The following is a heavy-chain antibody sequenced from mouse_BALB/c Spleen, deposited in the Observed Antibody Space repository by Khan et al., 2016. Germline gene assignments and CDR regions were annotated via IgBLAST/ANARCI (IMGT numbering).Heavy chain of an antibody. D-gene: IGHD2-4*01. CDR1: GFTFSDFY. CDR2: ISDGGSYT. Sequence: EVELVESGGGLVKPGGSLKLSCAASGFTFSDFYMYWVRRTPEKRLEWVATISDGGSYTYYPDSMKGRFTISSDNAKQHLYLQMSSMKSEDTDMYDCARAGDDDYSPFWYFDVWGAGTTVTVSS. CDR3: ARAGDDDYSPFWYFDV. J-gene: IGHJ1*01. V-gene: IGHV5-4*02.